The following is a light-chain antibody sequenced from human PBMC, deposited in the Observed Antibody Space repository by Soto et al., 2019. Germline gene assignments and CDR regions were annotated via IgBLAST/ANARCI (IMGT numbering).Light chain of an antibody. CDR1: SSNIGTYY. Sequence: QSVLTQPPSASGTPGQRVTISCSGSSSNIGTYYVSWYQQLPGTAPKLLIYRNNQRPSGVPDRFSGSQSGTSASLAISGLRSDDEADYYCAARDDSLSGYVFGTGTKLTVL. CDR3: AARDDSLSGYV. CDR2: RNN. V-gene: IGLV1-47*01. J-gene: IGLJ1*01.